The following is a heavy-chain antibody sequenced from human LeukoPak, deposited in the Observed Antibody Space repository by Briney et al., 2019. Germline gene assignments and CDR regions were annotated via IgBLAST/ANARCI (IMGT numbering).Heavy chain of an antibody. CDR3: ARGTHYPHYYMDV. CDR2: IYSSGST. CDR1: GGSISSYY. V-gene: IGHV4-4*07. Sequence: PSETLSLTCTVSGGSISSYYWSWIRQPAGKGLEWIGRIYSSGSTDYNPSLKSRVTISVDTSKNQFSLQLNSVTPEDTAVYYCARGTHYPHYYMDVWGKGTTVTVSS. J-gene: IGHJ6*03. D-gene: IGHD1-26*01.